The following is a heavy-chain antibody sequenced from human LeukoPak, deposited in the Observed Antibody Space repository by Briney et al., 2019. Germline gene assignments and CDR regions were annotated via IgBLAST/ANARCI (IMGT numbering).Heavy chain of an antibody. Sequence: PGRSLRLSCAASGFTFSSYAMHWVRQAPGKGLEWGAVILYDGSNKYYADSVKGRFTISRDNSKNTRYLQMNSLRAEDTAVYYCATEEFDYWGQGTLVTVSS. CDR3: ATEEFDY. J-gene: IGHJ4*02. V-gene: IGHV3-30-3*01. CDR1: GFTFSSYA. CDR2: ILYDGSNK.